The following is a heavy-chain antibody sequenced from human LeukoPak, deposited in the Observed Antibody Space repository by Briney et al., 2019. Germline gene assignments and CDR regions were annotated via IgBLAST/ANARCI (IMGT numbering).Heavy chain of an antibody. V-gene: IGHV4-4*07. CDR2: IYTSGST. CDR3: ARAIHYYGSGSGMDV. D-gene: IGHD3-10*01. J-gene: IGHJ6*03. Sequence: GSLRLSCAASGFTFSSYAMSWIRQPAGKGLEWIGRIYTSGSTNYNPSLKSRVTISVDTSKNQFSLKLSSVTAADTAVYYCARAIHYYGSGSGMDVWGKGTTVTISS. CDR1: GFTFSSYA.